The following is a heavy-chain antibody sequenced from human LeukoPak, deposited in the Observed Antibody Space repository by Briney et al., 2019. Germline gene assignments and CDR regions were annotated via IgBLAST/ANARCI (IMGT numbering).Heavy chain of an antibody. J-gene: IGHJ4*02. CDR3: ARGPRYSYGYGQFDY. Sequence: PSETLSLTCAVYGGSFSGYYWSWIRQPPGKGLEWIGEINHSGSTNYNPSLKSRVTISVDTSKNQFSLKLSSVTAADTAVYYCARGPRYSYGYGQFDYWGQGTLVTVSS. D-gene: IGHD5-18*01. CDR2: INHSGST. V-gene: IGHV4-34*01. CDR1: GGSFSGYY.